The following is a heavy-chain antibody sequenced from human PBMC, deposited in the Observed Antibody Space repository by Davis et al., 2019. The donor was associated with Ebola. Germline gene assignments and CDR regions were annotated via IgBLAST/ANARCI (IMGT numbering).Heavy chain of an antibody. CDR2: IYYSGST. CDR1: GGSISSYY. Sequence: MPSETLSLTCTVSGGSISSYYWSWIRQPPGKGLEWIGYIYYSGSTNYNPSLKSRVTISVDTSKNQFSLKLSSVTAADTAVYYCARHLSYGGNPGKYYFDYWGQGTLVTVSS. V-gene: IGHV4-59*01. J-gene: IGHJ4*02. D-gene: IGHD4-23*01. CDR3: ARHLSYGGNPGKYYFDY.